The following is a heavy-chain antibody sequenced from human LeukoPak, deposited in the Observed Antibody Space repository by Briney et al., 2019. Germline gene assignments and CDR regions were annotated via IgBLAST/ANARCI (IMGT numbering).Heavy chain of an antibody. V-gene: IGHV3-30*18. Sequence: LSLTCAVSGGSISSGGYSWSWIRQPPGKGLEWVALISHSGSEKYYADSVEGRFTISRDNSRNTLYLQMNSLSVEDTAFYYCAKDLANSWTTDYWGQGTLVTVSS. D-gene: IGHD1-1*01. CDR3: AKDLANSWTTDY. J-gene: IGHJ4*02. CDR1: GGSISSGG. CDR2: ISHSGSEK.